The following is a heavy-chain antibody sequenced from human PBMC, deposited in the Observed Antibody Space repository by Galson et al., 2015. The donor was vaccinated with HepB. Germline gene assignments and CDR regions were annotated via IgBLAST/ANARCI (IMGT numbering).Heavy chain of an antibody. CDR3: AREDCSSTSCYLSWFDP. CDR1: GYTFTSYY. V-gene: IGHV1-46*01. Sequence: SVKVSGKASGYTFTSYYMHWVRQAPGQGLEWMGIINPSGGSTSYAQKFQGRVTMTRDTSTSTVYMELSSLRSEDTAVYYCAREDCSSTSCYLSWFDPWGQGTLVTVSS. CDR2: INPSGGST. D-gene: IGHD2-2*01. J-gene: IGHJ5*02.